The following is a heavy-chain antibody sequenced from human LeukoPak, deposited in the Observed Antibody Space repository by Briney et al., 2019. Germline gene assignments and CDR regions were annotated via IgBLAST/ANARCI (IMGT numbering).Heavy chain of an antibody. D-gene: IGHD3-10*01. CDR1: GGSISSGSYY. J-gene: IGHJ3*02. V-gene: IGHV4-61*02. CDR3: AHYNYADAFDI. CDR2: IYTSGST. Sequence: SETLSLTCTVSGGSISSGSYYWSWIRQPAGKGLEWIGRIYTSGSTNYNPSLKSRVTISVDTSKNQFSLKLSSVTAADTAVYYCAHYNYADAFDIWGQGTMVTVSS.